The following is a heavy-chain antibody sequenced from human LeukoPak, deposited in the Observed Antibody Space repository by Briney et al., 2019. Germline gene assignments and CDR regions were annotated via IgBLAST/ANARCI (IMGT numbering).Heavy chain of an antibody. CDR2: IYYSGST. D-gene: IGHD4-17*01. J-gene: IGHJ4*02. CDR1: GGSISSSSYY. CDR3: ARGHTAVTRHFDF. V-gene: IGHV4-39*01. Sequence: SETLSLTCTVSGGSISSSSYYWGWIRQPPGKGLEWIGSIYYSGSTYYNPSLKSRVTISVDTSKNQFSLKLSSVTAADTAVYYCARGHTAVTRHFDFWGQGTLVTVSS.